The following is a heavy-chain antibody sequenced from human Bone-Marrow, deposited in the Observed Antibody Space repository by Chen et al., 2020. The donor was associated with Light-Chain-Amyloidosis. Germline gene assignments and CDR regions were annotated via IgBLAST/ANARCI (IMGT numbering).Heavy chain of an antibody. V-gene: IGHV3-9*01. CDR2: ISWNSGSI. J-gene: IGHJ4*02. CDR1: ALTFADYA. CDR3: AKAIVPAAIGYFDY. Sequence: EVQLVESGGGLAQPGRSLRLSCAAPALTFADYAMHWVRQAPGKGLEWVSGISWNSGSIGYADSVKGRFTISRDNAKNSLYLQMNSLRAEDTALYYCAKAIVPAAIGYFDYWGQGTLVTVSS. D-gene: IGHD2-2*02.